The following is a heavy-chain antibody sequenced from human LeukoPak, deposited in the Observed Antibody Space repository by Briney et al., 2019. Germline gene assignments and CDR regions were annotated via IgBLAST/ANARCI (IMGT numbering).Heavy chain of an antibody. J-gene: IGHJ2*01. CDR1: GFTFSASP. Sequence: GGSLRLSCAASGFTFSASPMIWVRQVSGKGLEWVSVIYGNGREIHYADSVKGRFTISRDNSKNTLFLQMNSLRAEDTAVYYCATYAQRGVPSDSGGRGPLAPVPS. V-gene: IGHV3-23*01. CDR2: IYGNGREI. D-gene: IGHD3-16*01. CDR3: ATYAQRGVPSDS.